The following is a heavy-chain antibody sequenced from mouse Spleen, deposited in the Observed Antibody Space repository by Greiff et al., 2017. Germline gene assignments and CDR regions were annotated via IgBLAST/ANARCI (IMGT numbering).Heavy chain of an antibody. D-gene: IGHD2-4*01. CDR1: GFSLTSYG. CDR3: ARHGGLGAWFAY. V-gene: IGHV2-6-1*01. CDR2: IWSDGST. J-gene: IGHJ3*01. Sequence: QVQLQQSGPGLVAPSQSLSITCTVSGFSLTSYGVHWVRQPPGKGLEWLVVIWSDGSTTYNSALKSRLSISKDNSKSQVFLKMNSLQTDDTAMYYCARHGGLGAWFAYWGQGTLVTVSA.